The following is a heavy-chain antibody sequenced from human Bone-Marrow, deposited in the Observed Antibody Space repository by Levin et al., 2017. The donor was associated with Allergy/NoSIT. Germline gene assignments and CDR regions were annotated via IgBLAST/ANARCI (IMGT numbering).Heavy chain of an antibody. Sequence: ETLSLTCAASGFTFSSYSMNWVRQAPGKGLEWVSYISGSSGTIYYADSVKGRFTISRDNAKNSLYLQMNSLRDEDTAVYYCARVGRYCSSTSCPNWYFDLWGRGTLVTVSS. CDR2: ISGSSGTI. V-gene: IGHV3-48*02. J-gene: IGHJ2*01. D-gene: IGHD2-2*01. CDR3: ARVGRYCSSTSCPNWYFDL. CDR1: GFTFSSYS.